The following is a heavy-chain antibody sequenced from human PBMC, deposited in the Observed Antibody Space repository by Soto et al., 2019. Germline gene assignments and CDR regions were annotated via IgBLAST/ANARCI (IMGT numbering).Heavy chain of an antibody. J-gene: IGHJ4*02. CDR3: SGAESPDTAYFSLY. CDR2: IGPESGAT. V-gene: IGHV1-2*02. Sequence: ASVKVSCKASGYTFTGHYIHWVRQAPEQGPEWMGEIGPESGATRYAQRFQGRVTMTRDMSITTVYMELNSLNIEDSAVYYCSGAESPDTAYFSLYWGQGTPVTVSS. CDR1: GYTFTGHY. D-gene: IGHD1-26*01.